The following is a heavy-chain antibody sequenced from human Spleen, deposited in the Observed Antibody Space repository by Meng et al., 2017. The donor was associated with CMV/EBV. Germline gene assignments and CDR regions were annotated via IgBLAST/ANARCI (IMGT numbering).Heavy chain of an antibody. Sequence: GESLKISCAASGFTFSSYAMHWVRQAPGKGLEWVAVISYDGSNKYYADSVKGRFTISRDNSNNTLYLQMNSLRAEDTAVYFCARLLEWLLSAFDSWGQGAPVTVSS. D-gene: IGHD3-3*01. CDR3: ARLLEWLLSAFDS. J-gene: IGHJ4*02. CDR1: GFTFSSYA. V-gene: IGHV3-30-3*01. CDR2: ISYDGSNK.